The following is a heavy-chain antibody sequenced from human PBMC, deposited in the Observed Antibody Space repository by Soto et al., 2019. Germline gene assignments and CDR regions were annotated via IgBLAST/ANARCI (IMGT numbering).Heavy chain of an antibody. CDR3: ARDGQYCSGGSCYPTYYFDY. V-gene: IGHV1-3*01. Sequence: ASVKVSCKASGYTFTSYAMHWVRQAPGQRLEWMGWINAGNGNTKYSQKFQGRVTITRDTSASTAYMELSSLRSEDTAVYYCARDGQYCSGGSCYPTYYFDYWGQGTLVTVSS. CDR1: GYTFTSYA. J-gene: IGHJ4*02. CDR2: INAGNGNT. D-gene: IGHD2-15*01.